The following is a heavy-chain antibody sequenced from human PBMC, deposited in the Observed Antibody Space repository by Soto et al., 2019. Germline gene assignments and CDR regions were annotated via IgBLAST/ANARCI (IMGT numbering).Heavy chain of an antibody. CDR3: ARGDSTDCSNGVCSFFYNHDMDV. Sequence: ASVKVSCTGSGYSFTDSHIHLVRQAPAQGLEWLGRINPKSGGTSTAQKFQGWVTMTTDTSISTASMELTRLTSDDTAIYYCARGDSTDCSNGVCSFFYNHDMDVWGQGTTVTVSS. V-gene: IGHV1-2*04. CDR1: GYSFTDSH. J-gene: IGHJ6*02. CDR2: INPKSGGT. D-gene: IGHD2-8*01.